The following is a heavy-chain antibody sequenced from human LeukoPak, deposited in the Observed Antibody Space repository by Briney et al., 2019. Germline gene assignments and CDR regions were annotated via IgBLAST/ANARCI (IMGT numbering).Heavy chain of an antibody. J-gene: IGHJ4*02. CDR1: GFTFSIYW. D-gene: IGHD1-1*01. CDR3: ARDRWKAFDC. CDR2: INEDGSEK. V-gene: IGHV3-7*01. Sequence: PGGSLRLSCAASGFTFSIYWMSWVRQAPGKGLEWVANINEDGSEKYYVDSVKGRFTISRDNAKNSLYLQMNRLRVEDTAVYYCARDRWKAFDCWGQGTLVTVSS.